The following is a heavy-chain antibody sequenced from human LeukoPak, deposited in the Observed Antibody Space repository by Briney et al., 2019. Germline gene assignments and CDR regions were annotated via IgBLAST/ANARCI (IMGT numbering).Heavy chain of an antibody. CDR1: GFTFSSYE. CDR3: ARDLYFETSGYYYSDY. V-gene: IGHV3-48*03. D-gene: IGHD3-22*01. CDR2: ISSSGSTI. Sequence: PGGSLRLSCAASGFTFSSYEMNWVRQAPGKGLEWVSYISSSGSTIYYADSVKGRFTISRDNSKNTLYLQMNSLRAEDTAVYYCARDLYFETSGYYYSDYWGQGTLVTVSS. J-gene: IGHJ4*02.